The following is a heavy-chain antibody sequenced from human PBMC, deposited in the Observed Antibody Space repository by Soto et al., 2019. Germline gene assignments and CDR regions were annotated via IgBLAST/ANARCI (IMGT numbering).Heavy chain of an antibody. V-gene: IGHV3-48*02. CDR2: ISSSSSTI. J-gene: IGHJ4*02. Sequence: GGSLRLSCAASGFTFSSYSMNWVRQAPGKGLEWVSYISSSSSTIYYADSVKGRFTISRDNAKNSLYLQMNSLRDEDTAVYYCAREARHYYGSGSYYNWGQGTLVTVSS. CDR1: GFTFSSYS. CDR3: AREARHYYGSGSYYN. D-gene: IGHD3-10*01.